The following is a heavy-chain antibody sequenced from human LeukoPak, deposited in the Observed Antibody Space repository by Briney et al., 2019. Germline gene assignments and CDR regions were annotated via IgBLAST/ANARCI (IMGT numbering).Heavy chain of an antibody. CDR2: IVVGSGNT. Sequence: SVKVSCKASGFTFTSSAVQWVRQARGQRLEWIGWIVVGSGNTNYAQKFQERVIITRDMSTSTAYMELSSLRSEDTAVYYCAALGTYYYDSSGYYFDYWGQGTLVTVSS. D-gene: IGHD3-22*01. CDR1: GFTFTSSA. V-gene: IGHV1-58*01. CDR3: AALGTYYYDSSGYYFDY. J-gene: IGHJ4*02.